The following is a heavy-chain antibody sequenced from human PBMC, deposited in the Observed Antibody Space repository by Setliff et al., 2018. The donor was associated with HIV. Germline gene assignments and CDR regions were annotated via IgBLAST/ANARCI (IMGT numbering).Heavy chain of an antibody. CDR2: IYTSGP. Sequence: PSETLSLPCTVSGDSISSGSNYWSWIRQPAGKGLEWIGRIYTSGPRYNPSLENRVTIPVDTSKSQFFLMLSSVTAADTAVYYCARASSDIPGVDSNYFDDWGQGTLVTVSS. J-gene: IGHJ4*02. D-gene: IGHD2-2*01. CDR1: GDSISSGSNY. CDR3: ARASSDIPGVDSNYFDD. V-gene: IGHV4-61*02.